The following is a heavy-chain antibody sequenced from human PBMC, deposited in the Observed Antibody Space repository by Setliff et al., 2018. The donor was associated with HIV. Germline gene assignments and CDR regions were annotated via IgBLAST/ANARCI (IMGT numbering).Heavy chain of an antibody. J-gene: IGHJ4*02. CDR1: GGSFSGYY. V-gene: IGHV4-34*01. CDR2: IIHSGGT. D-gene: IGHD2-15*01. Sequence: SETLSLTCAVYGGSFSGYYWTWIRQPPGRGLEWIGEIIHSGGTNYNRSLQSRVTSSVDTSKNQYSLNLSYVTAAATAVYYCARGGLGVVGAIDYWSQGTLVTVSS. CDR3: ARGGLGVVGAIDY.